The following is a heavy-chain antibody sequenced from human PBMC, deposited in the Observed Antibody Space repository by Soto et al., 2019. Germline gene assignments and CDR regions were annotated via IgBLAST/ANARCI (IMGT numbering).Heavy chain of an antibody. CDR1: GGSFSGYY. Sequence: PSETLSLTCAVYGGSFSGYYWSWIRQPPGKGLEWIGEINHSGSTNYNPSLKGRVTISVDTSKNQFSLKLSSVTAADTAVYYCARGPFLRAYAFDIWGQGTMVTVSS. CDR3: ARGPFLRAYAFDI. V-gene: IGHV4-34*01. D-gene: IGHD4-17*01. CDR2: INHSGST. J-gene: IGHJ3*02.